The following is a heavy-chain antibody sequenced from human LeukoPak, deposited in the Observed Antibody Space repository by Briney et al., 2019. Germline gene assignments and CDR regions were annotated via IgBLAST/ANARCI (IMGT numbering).Heavy chain of an antibody. CDR2: IYYSGST. CDR1: GYSISSGYY. Sequence: SETLSLTCTVSGYSISSGYYWSWIRQPPGKGLEWIGYIYYSGSTNYNPSLKSRVTISVDTSKNQFSLKLSSVTAADTAVYYCARDPFGSDYYYMDVWGKGTTVTVSS. CDR3: ARDPFGSDYYYMDV. V-gene: IGHV4-61*01. D-gene: IGHD3-16*01. J-gene: IGHJ6*03.